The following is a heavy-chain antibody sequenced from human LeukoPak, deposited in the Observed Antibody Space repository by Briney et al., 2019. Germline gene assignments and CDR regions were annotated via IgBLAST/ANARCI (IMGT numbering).Heavy chain of an antibody. CDR3: ARARSGLDY. Sequence: SETLSLTCTVSAGSISSTSYYWGWIRQPPGKGLEWIGSIYYGGSTYYNPSLKSRVTISEDTSKNQFSLKLSSVTAADTAVYYCARARSGLDYWGQGTLVTVSS. CDR2: IYYGGST. D-gene: IGHD2-15*01. V-gene: IGHV4-39*01. CDR1: AGSISSTSYY. J-gene: IGHJ4*02.